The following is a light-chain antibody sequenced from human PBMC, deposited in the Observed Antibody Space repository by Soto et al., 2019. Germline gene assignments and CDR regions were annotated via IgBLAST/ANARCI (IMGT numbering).Light chain of an antibody. CDR1: QSVTSNY. V-gene: IGKV3-20*01. CDR2: GTS. CDR3: QQYGGSPAWT. Sequence: EIVLTQSPGTLSLSPGERATLSCRASQSVTSNYLAWYQQKPGQAPRLLIFGTSSRATGIPDRFSGSGSGTDFTLTISRLEPEDFAVYYCQQYGGSPAWTFGQGTKVDI. J-gene: IGKJ1*01.